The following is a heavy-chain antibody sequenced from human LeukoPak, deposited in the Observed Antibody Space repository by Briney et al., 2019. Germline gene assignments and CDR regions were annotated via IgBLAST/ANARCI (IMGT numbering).Heavy chain of an antibody. D-gene: IGHD5-12*01. CDR2: ISGSSSTI. CDR3: ARDRRVATIPISNDY. V-gene: IGHV3-48*01. J-gene: IGHJ4*02. Sequence: GGSLRLSCAASGFTFSSYSMNWVRQAPGKGLEGVSYISGSSSTIYYADSVKGRFTISRDNAKNSLYLQMNSLRAEDTAVYYCARDRRVATIPISNDYWGQGTLVTVSS. CDR1: GFTFSSYS.